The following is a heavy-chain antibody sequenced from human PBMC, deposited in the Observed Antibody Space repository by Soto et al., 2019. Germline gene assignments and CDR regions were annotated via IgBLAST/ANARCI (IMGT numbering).Heavy chain of an antibody. CDR3: AKDPDYSNYGVGFDYFDY. J-gene: IGHJ4*02. CDR1: GFTFSSYG. Sequence: GGSLRLSCAASGFTFSSYGMHWVRQAPGKGLEWVAVISYDGSNKYYADSVKGRFTISRDNSKNTLYLQMNSLRAEDTAVYYCAKDPDYSNYGVGFDYFDYWGQGTLVTVSS. V-gene: IGHV3-30*18. D-gene: IGHD4-4*01. CDR2: ISYDGSNK.